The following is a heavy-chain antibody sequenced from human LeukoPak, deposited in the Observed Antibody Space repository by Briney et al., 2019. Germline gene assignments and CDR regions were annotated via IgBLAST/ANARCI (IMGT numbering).Heavy chain of an antibody. Sequence: RASVKVSCKASGYTFTSYDINWVRQATGQGLEWMGWMNPNSGNTGYAQKFQGRVTITRNTSISTAYMELSSLRSEDTVVYYCAFSSVYGGNLDYWGQGTLVTVSS. D-gene: IGHD4-23*01. CDR1: GYTFTSYD. J-gene: IGHJ4*02. CDR3: AFSSVYGGNLDY. CDR2: MNPNSGNT. V-gene: IGHV1-8*03.